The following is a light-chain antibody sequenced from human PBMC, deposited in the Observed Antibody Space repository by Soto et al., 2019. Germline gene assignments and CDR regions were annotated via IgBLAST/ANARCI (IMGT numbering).Light chain of an antibody. V-gene: IGKV1-27*01. J-gene: IGKJ2*01. CDR2: AAS. CDR3: QRYSSVIT. Sequence: DIQMTQSPSSLSASVGDRVTITCRASQSISNFLAWYQQKPGKVPKLLISAASTLQSAVPSRFSGSGSRTYFILTITRHQAEDVASYYYQRYSSVITFGQGTQLEI. CDR1: QSISNF.